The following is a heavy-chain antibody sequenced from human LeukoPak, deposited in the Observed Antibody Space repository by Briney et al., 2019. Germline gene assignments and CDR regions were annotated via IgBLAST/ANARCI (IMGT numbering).Heavy chain of an antibody. V-gene: IGHV3-21*04. J-gene: IGHJ4*02. D-gene: IGHD3-3*01. Sequence: PGGSLRLSCAASGFTFSSYSMNWVRQAPGKGLEWVSSISSGSGYMYYADSVKGRFTISRDNSKNSLYLQMNSLRTEDTALYYCAKEAVLRGYSFDYWGQGTLVTVSS. CDR3: AKEAVLRGYSFDY. CDR1: GFTFSSYS. CDR2: ISSGSGYM.